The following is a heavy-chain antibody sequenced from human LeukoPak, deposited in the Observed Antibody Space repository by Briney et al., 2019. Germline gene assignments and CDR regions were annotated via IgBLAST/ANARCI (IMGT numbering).Heavy chain of an antibody. CDR1: GGTFSSYA. J-gene: IGHJ3*02. CDR2: MNPNSGNT. Sequence: GSSVKVSCKASGGTFSSYAINWVRQATGQGLEWMGWMNPNSGNTGYAQKFQGRVTMTRNTSISTAYMELSSLRSEDTAVYYCARRMGGHDAFDIWGQGTMVTVSS. V-gene: IGHV1-8*02. D-gene: IGHD3-16*01. CDR3: ARRMGGHDAFDI.